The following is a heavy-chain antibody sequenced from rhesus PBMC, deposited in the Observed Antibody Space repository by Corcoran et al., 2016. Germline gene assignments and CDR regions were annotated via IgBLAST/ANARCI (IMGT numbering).Heavy chain of an antibody. Sequence: QVQLKESGPGLVKPSETLSLTCAVSGGSISSGYGWGWIRQSTGKGLEWIATIYSTTGNTNYDPYLKIRGTISKDTCKNQFSLKLSAVTAADTAVYYCVRDGDSLGRVYFDSWGQGVLVTVSS. CDR1: GGSISSGYG. CDR2: IYSTTGNT. CDR3: VRDGDSLGRVYFDS. J-gene: IGHJ4*01. D-gene: IGHD5-42*01. V-gene: IGHV4S7*01.